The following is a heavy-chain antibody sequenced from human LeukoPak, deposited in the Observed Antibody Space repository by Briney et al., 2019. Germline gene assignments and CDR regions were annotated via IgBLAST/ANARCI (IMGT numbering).Heavy chain of an antibody. CDR3: ARERSGSYYLDAFDI. CDR1: GGSISSGSYY. V-gene: IGHV4-61*02. J-gene: IGHJ3*02. CDR2: IYTSGST. Sequence: PSQTLSLTCTVSGGSISSGSYYWSWIRQPAGKGLEWIGRIYTSGSTNYNPSLKSRVTISVDTSKNQFSLKLSSVTAADTAVYYRARERSGSYYLDAFDIWGQGTMVTVSS. D-gene: IGHD1-26*01.